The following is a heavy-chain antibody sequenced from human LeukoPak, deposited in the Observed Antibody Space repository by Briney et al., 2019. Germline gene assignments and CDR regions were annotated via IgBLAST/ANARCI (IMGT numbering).Heavy chain of an antibody. CDR3: TRVGYIDEGIDY. CDR2: ISGTGGTT. Sequence: GGSLRLSCAASGFFFSDSAMAWVRQAPGKGLEWVSGISGTGGTTNYADSVKGRFTISRDNSKNTLYLQMSSLRAEDTAIYYCTRVGYIDEGIDYWGQGTLVTVSS. D-gene: IGHD5-24*01. V-gene: IGHV3-23*01. J-gene: IGHJ4*02. CDR1: GFFFSDSA.